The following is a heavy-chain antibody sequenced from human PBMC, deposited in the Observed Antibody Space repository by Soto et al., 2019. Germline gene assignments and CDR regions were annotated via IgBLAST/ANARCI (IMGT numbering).Heavy chain of an antibody. CDR1: GGSFSGYY. D-gene: IGHD5-18*01. Sequence: SETLSLTCAVYGGSFSGYYWSWIRQPPGKGLEWIGEINHSGSTNYNPSLKSRVTISVDTSKNQFSLKLSSVTAADTAVYYCARGRIQLWLPVSYDMDVWGKGTTVTGSS. CDR2: INHSGST. CDR3: ARGRIQLWLPVSYDMDV. V-gene: IGHV4-34*01. J-gene: IGHJ6*03.